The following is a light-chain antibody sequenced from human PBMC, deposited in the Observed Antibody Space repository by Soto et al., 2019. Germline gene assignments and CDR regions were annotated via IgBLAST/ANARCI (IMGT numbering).Light chain of an antibody. CDR1: QGIRND. J-gene: IGKJ3*01. Sequence: DNQMSQSLSSLSASVGDSVTITCRASQGIRNDLGWYQQKSGKAPKRLIYAASSLQFGVPSRFSGSGSGTEFTLTISSLQPEDFATYYCQQLNSYPPFTFGPGTKVDIK. V-gene: IGKV1-17*01. CDR2: AAS. CDR3: QQLNSYPPFT.